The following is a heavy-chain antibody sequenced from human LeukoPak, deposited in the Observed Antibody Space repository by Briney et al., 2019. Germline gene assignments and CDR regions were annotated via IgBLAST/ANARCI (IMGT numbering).Heavy chain of an antibody. CDR1: GFTFSSYA. Sequence: PGRSLSLSCSASGFTFSSYAMHWVRQAPGKGLEWVAVISYDGSNKYYAHSVKGRFTISRDNSKNTLYLQMNSLRAEDTAVYYCERDKYGDYPPRGYFDYWGQGTLVTVSS. J-gene: IGHJ4*02. V-gene: IGHV3-30*01. D-gene: IGHD4-17*01. CDR3: ERDKYGDYPPRGYFDY. CDR2: ISYDGSNK.